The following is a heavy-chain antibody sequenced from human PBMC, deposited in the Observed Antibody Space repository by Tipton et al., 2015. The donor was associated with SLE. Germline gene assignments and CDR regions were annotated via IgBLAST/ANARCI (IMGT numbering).Heavy chain of an antibody. CDR1: GGSFSGYY. J-gene: IGHJ6*03. V-gene: IGHV4-34*01. CDR3: TRGADTYSSSWWYYYYYMDV. D-gene: IGHD6-13*01. CDR2: INHTGSI. Sequence: TLSLTCAVYGGSFSGYYWSWIRQPPRKGLEWIGEINHTGSINYNPSLKSRVTISVDTSKNQFSLKLSSVTAADTAVYYCTRGADTYSSSWWYYYYYMDVWDKGTTVTVSS.